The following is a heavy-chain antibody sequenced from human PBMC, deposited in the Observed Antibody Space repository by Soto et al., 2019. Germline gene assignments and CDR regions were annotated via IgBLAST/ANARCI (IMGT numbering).Heavy chain of an antibody. V-gene: IGHV3-48*01. Sequence: EVQLVESGGGLVQPGVSLRLSCAASGFTFSTYSMNWVRQAPGKGLEWISYITKSSRTIYYADSVKGRFTISRDNAKNSLYLPMNSLRAEDTAVYYCTRDHGYGYGMDVWGPGTTVTVSS. CDR2: ITKSSRTI. CDR3: TRDHGYGYGMDV. J-gene: IGHJ6*02. CDR1: GFTFSTYS. D-gene: IGHD5-12*01.